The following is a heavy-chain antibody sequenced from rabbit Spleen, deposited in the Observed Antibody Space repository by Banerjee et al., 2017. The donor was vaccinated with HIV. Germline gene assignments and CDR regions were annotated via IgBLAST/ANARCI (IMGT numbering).Heavy chain of an antibody. CDR2: IYAGSSDNT. Sequence: QSLEESGGDLVKPGASLTLTCTASGFSFSSNYYMCWVRQAPGKGLEWIACIYAGSSDNTYYASWAKGRFTISKTSSTTVTLQMTSLTAADTATYFCARDTGSSFSSYGMDLWGPGTLVTVS. V-gene: IGHV1S40*01. CDR3: ARDTGSSFSSYGMDL. CDR1: GFSFSSNYY. D-gene: IGHD8-1*01. J-gene: IGHJ6*01.